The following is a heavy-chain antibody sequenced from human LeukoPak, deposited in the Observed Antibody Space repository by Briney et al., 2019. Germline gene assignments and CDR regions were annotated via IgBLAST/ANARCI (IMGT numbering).Heavy chain of an antibody. Sequence: SETLSLTCTVSGGSISSSSHYWGWIRQPPGKGLEWIGSISYSGSTYYNPSLESRVTILVDTSKNLFSLNLSSVTAADTAVYYCARDKKRQSSVGYFDYWGQGTLVTVSS. CDR3: ARDKKRQSSVGYFDY. CDR1: GGSISSSSHY. CDR2: ISYSGST. V-gene: IGHV4-39*07. J-gene: IGHJ4*02. D-gene: IGHD1-26*01.